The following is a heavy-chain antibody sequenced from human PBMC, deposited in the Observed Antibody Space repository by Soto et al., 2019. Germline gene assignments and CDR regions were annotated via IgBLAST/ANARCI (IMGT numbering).Heavy chain of an antibody. V-gene: IGHV3-30-3*01. D-gene: IGHD3-3*01. CDR3: AREVYYDFLSGFITHPYYFDD. CDR2: ISDDGSNT. CDR1: GFTFSRHT. J-gene: IGHJ4*02. Sequence: QVQLVESGGGVVQPGRSLRLSCAASGFTFSRHTMHWVRQAPGKGLEWVAAISDDGSNTYYEDSVKGRFTISRDNSKNTLYLQMNSLSSEDTAVHHCAREVYYDFLSGFITHPYYFDDLRQGTLVTVSS.